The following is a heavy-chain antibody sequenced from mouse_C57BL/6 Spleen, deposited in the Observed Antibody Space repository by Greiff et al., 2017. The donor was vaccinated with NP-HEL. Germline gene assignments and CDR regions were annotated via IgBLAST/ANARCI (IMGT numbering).Heavy chain of an antibody. Sequence: QVQLQQPGAELVRPGSSVKLSCKASGYTFTSYWMDWVKQRPGQGLEWIGNIYPSDSETHYNQKFKDKATLTVDKSSSTAYMQLSSLTSEDSAVYYCARPQLGGFDYWGQGTTLTVSS. D-gene: IGHD4-1*02. J-gene: IGHJ2*01. CDR2: IYPSDSET. CDR3: ARPQLGGFDY. V-gene: IGHV1-61*01. CDR1: GYTFTSYW.